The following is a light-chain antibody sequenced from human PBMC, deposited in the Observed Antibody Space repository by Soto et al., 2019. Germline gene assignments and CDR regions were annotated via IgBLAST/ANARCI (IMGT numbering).Light chain of an antibody. CDR3: RFYYTSPSGEV. V-gene: IGLV1-40*01. CDR2: ANN. J-gene: IGLJ1*01. Sequence: QSVLTQPTSVSGAPGQRVTISCTGSSSNIGAAYDVHWYQQLPGTAPKLLIYANNNRPAGVPDRFSASKSGTSASLAITGRQAEDEAGYYCRFYYTSPSGEVFGPRTKGTVL. CDR1: SSNIGAAYD.